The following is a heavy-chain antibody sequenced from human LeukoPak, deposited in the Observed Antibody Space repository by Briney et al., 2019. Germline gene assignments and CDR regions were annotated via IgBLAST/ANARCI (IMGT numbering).Heavy chain of an antibody. CDR3: AREPQY. CDR2: ISYDGSNK. J-gene: IGHJ4*02. Sequence: GGSLRLSCAASGFTFSSYAMHWVRQAPGKGLEWVAVISYDGSNKYYADSVRGRFTISRDNSKNTLYLQMNSLRPDDTAVYYCAREPQYWGQGTLITVSS. CDR1: GFTFSSYA. V-gene: IGHV3-30-3*01.